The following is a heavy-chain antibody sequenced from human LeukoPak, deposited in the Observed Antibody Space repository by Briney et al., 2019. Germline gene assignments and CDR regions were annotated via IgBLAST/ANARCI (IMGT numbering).Heavy chain of an antibody. J-gene: IGHJ4*02. CDR2: ISGSGGST. Sequence: GGSLRLSCVASGFSHSGYWMYWVRQAPGKGLEWVSAISGSGGSTYYADSVKGRFTISRDNSKNTLYLQMNSLRAEDTAVYYCAKDIVATITLGYFDYWGQGTLVTVSS. D-gene: IGHD5-12*01. CDR3: AKDIVATITLGYFDY. CDR1: GFSHSGYW. V-gene: IGHV3-23*01.